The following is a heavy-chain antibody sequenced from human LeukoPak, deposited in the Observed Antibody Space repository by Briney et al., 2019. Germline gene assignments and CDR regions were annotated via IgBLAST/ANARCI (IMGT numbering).Heavy chain of an antibody. CDR3: AKDGRYQLLDY. J-gene: IGHJ4*02. CDR2: ISYDGSNK. CDR1: GFTFSRDG. Sequence: GGSLRHCCAASGFTFSRDGVHWVRKAHRKRVGVVAVISYDGSNKYYADYVKGRFTISRDNSKNSLYLQMNSLRAEDTAVYYCAKDGRYQLLDYWGQGTLVTVSS. D-gene: IGHD2-2*01. V-gene: IGHV3-30*18.